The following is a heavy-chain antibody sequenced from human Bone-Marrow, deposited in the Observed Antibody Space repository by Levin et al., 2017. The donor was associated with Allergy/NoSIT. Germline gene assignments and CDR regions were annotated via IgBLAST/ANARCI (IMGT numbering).Heavy chain of an antibody. D-gene: IGHD2-8*01. CDR3: TILRGANY. V-gene: IGHV3-7*01. CDR2: INEDGSQK. CDR1: GVSFSRFW. Sequence: HPGGSLRLSCGGSGVSFSRFWMMWVRQARGKGLEWVATINEDGSQKYYLDSVKGRFTISRDTGYNSMYLQMNDLRDDDTALYYCTILRGANYWGQGTLVTVSS. J-gene: IGHJ4*02.